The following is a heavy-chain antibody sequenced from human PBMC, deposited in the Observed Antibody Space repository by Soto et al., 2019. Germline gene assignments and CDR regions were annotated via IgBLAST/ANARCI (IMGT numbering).Heavy chain of an antibody. CDR1: DYTFTSYG. CDR3: ARDVGGSGLYYFDY. D-gene: IGHD3-10*01. CDR2: ISAYNGNT. J-gene: IGHJ4*02. V-gene: IGHV1-18*01. Sequence: QVQLEQSGAEVKKPGASVKVSCKASDYTFTSYGISWVREAPGQGVEWMGWISAYNGNTNYAQKLQGRVTMTTDTSTSTAYMELRSLRSDDTAVYYCARDVGGSGLYYFDYWGQGTLVTVSS.